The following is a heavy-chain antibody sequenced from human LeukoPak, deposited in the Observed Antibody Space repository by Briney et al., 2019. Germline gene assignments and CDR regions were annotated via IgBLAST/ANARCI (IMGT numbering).Heavy chain of an antibody. CDR3: ARDPGYGGNSGVDY. CDR2: IYYSGST. CDR1: GGSISSGGYY. V-gene: IGHV4-31*03. D-gene: IGHD4-23*01. Sequence: SETLSLTCTVSGGSISSGGYYWSWIRQHPGKGLEWIGYIYYSGSTYYNPSLKSRVTISVDTSKNQFSLKLSSVTAADTAVYYCARDPGYGGNSGVDYWGQGTLVTVSS. J-gene: IGHJ4*02.